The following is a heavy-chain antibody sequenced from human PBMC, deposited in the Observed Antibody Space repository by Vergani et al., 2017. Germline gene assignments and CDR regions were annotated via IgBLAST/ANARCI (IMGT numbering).Heavy chain of an antibody. J-gene: IGHJ5*02. D-gene: IGHD3-10*01. CDR1: GFTFSSYS. V-gene: IGHV3-21*01. CDR3: ARGHAMVRGVIGGFDP. CDR2: ISSSSSYI. Sequence: EVQLVESGGGLVKPGGSLRLSCAASGFTFSSYSMNWVRQAPGKGLEWVSSISSSSSYIYYADSVKSRFTISRDNAKNSLYLQMNSLRAEDTAVYYCARGHAMVRGVIGGFDPWGQGTLVTVSS.